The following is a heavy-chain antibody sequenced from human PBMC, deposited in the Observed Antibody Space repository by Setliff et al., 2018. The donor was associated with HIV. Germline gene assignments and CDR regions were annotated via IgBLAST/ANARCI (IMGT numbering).Heavy chain of an antibody. J-gene: IGHJ5*02. D-gene: IGHD2-21*01. CDR2: IRSKDISYAT. Sequence: PGGSLRLSCAASGFTFSGSAIHWVRQASGKGLEWVGRIRSKDISYATTYAASVKGRFTISRDDSKKTAYLQLSSLKVDDTAMYFCAASADGDCATTSCTNWFDPWGQGTLVTVSS. CDR3: AASADGDCATTSCTNWFDP. CDR1: GFTFSGSA. V-gene: IGHV3-73*01.